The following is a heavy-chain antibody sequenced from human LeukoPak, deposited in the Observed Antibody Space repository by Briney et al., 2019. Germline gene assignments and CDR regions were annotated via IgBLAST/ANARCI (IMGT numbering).Heavy chain of an antibody. CDR1: GFTVSSNY. J-gene: IGHJ4*02. V-gene: IGHV3-66*01. D-gene: IGHD6-13*01. CDR2: IYSGGST. Sequence: GGSLRLSCAASGFTVSSNYMSWVRQAPGKGLEWVSVIYSGGSTYYADSVKGRFTISRDNSKNTLYLQMNSLRAEDTAVYYCARSLIAAAGLYYFAYWGQGTLVTVSS. CDR3: ARSLIAAAGLYYFAY.